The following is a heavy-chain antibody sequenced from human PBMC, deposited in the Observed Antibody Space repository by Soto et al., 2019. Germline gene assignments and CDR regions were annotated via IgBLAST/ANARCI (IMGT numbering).Heavy chain of an antibody. D-gene: IGHD6-13*01. V-gene: IGHV4-31*03. CDR3: AREDYSSSWYNAFDI. CDR1: GCSISSGGYY. CDR2: IYYSGST. J-gene: IGHJ3*02. Sequence: SETLSLTCPVSGCSISSGGYYWSWIRQHPGKGLEWIGYIYYSGSTYYNPSLKSRVTISVDTSKNQFSLKLSSVTAADAAVYYCAREDYSSSWYNAFDIWGQGTMVTVSS.